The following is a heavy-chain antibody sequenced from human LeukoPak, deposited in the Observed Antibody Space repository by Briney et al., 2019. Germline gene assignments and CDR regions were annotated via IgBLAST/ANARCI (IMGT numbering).Heavy chain of an antibody. D-gene: IGHD6-19*01. CDR2: ITPSGFTV. CDR3: AKDMESSGWGYFDY. CDR1: GFTFSSHS. V-gene: IGHV3-48*04. Sequence: GGSLRLSCAASGFTFSSHSMNWVRQAPGKGLEWLSYITPSGFTVYSDSVQGRFTISRDSAKSSLYLQMNSLRAEDTALYYCAKDMESSGWGYFDYWGQGTLVTVSS. J-gene: IGHJ4*02.